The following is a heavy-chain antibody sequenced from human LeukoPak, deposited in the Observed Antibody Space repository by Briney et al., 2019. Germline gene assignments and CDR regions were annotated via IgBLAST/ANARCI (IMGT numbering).Heavy chain of an antibody. CDR2: INSDGRST. V-gene: IGHV3-74*01. CDR3: ARGADSGYSSDN. CDR1: GFTFSNYW. D-gene: IGHD3-9*01. Sequence: GGSLRLSCAASGFTFSNYWMHWVRQAPGKGLVWVSRINSDGRSTNYADSVKGRFTIARDNAKNTLYLQMDSLRAEDTAVYYCARGADSGYSSDNWGQGTLVSVSS. J-gene: IGHJ4*02.